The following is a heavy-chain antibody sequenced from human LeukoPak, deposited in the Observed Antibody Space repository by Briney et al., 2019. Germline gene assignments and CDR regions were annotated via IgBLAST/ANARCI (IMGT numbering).Heavy chain of an antibody. J-gene: IGHJ4*02. CDR2: INQDGSEN. V-gene: IGHV3-7*03. D-gene: IGHD6-19*01. CDR1: GFRFSNYW. CDR3: ARKDSSGWSFDY. Sequence: GGSLRLSCAASGFRFSNYWMTWVRQAPGKGLEWVANINQDGSENYDVDSVKGRFTISRDNAKNSLYLQMNSLRAEDTAVYYCARKDSSGWSFDYWGQGTLVTVSS.